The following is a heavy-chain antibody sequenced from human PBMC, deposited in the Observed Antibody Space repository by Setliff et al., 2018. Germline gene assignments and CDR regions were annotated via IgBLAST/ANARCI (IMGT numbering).Heavy chain of an antibody. J-gene: IGHJ4*02. CDR2: IIHSGST. V-gene: IGHV4-34*10. CDR1: GGSFSGYY. Sequence: SETLSLTCAVYGGSFSGYYWSWIRQPPGKRLEWIGEIIHSGSTNYNPSLKSRVTMTEDTSTDTAYMELSSLRSEDTAVYYCAPLTRRCGSGSYPFDYWGQGTLVTVSS. D-gene: IGHD3-10*01. CDR3: APLTRRCGSGSYPFDY.